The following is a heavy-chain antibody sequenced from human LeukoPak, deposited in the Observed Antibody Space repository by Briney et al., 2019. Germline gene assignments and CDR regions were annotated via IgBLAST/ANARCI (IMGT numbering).Heavy chain of an antibody. V-gene: IGHV4-34*01. CDR1: GGSFSGYY. Sequence: SETLSLTCAVYGGSFSGYYWSWIRQPPGKGLEWIGEINHSGSTNYNPSLKSRVTISVDTSKNQFSLKLSSVTAADTAVYYCARNLGENDYWGQGTLATVSS. D-gene: IGHD1-14*01. CDR3: ARNLGENDY. CDR2: INHSGST. J-gene: IGHJ4*02.